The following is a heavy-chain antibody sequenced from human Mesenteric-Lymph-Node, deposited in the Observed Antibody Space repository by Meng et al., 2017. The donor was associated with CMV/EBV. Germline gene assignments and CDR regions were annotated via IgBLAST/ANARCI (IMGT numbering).Heavy chain of an antibody. CDR1: GYTFIGHY. Sequence: ASVKVSCKASGYTFIGHYMHWVRQAPGQGLEWMGWINPNNGGTNFAQNFQGRVSMTRDTSSTTAYMELSSLRSEDTAVYYCARGAWELESLYPWGQGTLVTVSS. CDR3: ARGAWELESLYP. D-gene: IGHD1-26*01. CDR2: INPNNGGT. V-gene: IGHV1-2*02. J-gene: IGHJ5*02.